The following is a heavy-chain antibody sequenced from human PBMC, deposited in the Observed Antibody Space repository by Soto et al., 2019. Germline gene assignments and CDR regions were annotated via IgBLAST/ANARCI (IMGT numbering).Heavy chain of an antibody. CDR2: IYTSGST. J-gene: IGHJ3*02. CDR1: GGSISSYY. CDR3: ARDPTYYYDSSGIPQAFDI. V-gene: IGHV4-4*07. Sequence: ETLSLTCTVSGGSISSYYWSWIRQPAGKGLEWIGRIYTSGSTNYNPSLKSRVTMSVDTSKNQFSLKLSSVTAADTAVYYCARDPTYYYDSSGIPQAFDIWGQGTMVTVSS. D-gene: IGHD3-22*01.